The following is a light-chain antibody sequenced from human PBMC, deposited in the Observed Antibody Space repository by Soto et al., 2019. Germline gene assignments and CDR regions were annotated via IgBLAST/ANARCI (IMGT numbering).Light chain of an antibody. J-gene: IGLJ2*01. CDR3: CSYEGSNTVI. Sequence: QSALTQPRSVSGSPGQSVTISCTGTSSDVGGHNFVSWYQQHPGIAPKLMIYDVNKRPSGVPDRFSGSKSGNTASLTISGLQAEDEADNYCCSYEGSNTVIFGGGTKLTVL. CDR2: DVN. V-gene: IGLV2-11*01. CDR1: SSDVGGHNF.